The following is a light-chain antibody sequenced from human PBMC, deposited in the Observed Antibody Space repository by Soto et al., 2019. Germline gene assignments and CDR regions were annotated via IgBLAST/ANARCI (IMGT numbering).Light chain of an antibody. J-gene: IGKJ4*01. CDR1: QVLLYSPNNKSY. CDR2: WAS. CDR3: QQYYSSPPT. Sequence: IVLTRSPDSLSVSLGERASMNCKSSQVLLYSPNNKSYLAWYQQKPGQPPKLLIYWASSRESGVPDRIRGSGSGTDFTLTITSLHAEDVAVYYCQQYYSSPPTFGGGTKVDIK. V-gene: IGKV4-1*01.